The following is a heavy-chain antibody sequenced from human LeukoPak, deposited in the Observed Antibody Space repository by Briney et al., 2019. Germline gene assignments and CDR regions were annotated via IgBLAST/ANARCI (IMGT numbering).Heavy chain of an antibody. CDR1: GFTFSSYW. J-gene: IGHJ4*02. CDR2: INSDGSST. V-gene: IGHV3-74*01. Sequence: PGGSLRLSCAASGFTFSSYWIHWVRQVPGKGLVWVSAINSDGSSTSYADSVKGRFTISRDNAKNTLYLLMNSLRAEDTAVYYCVRGKIGIDYWGQGTLVTVSS. CDR3: VRGKIGIDY. D-gene: IGHD3-22*01.